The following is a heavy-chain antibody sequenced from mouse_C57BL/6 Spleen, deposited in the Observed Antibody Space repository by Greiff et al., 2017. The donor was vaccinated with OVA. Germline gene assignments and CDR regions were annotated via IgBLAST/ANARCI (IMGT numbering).Heavy chain of an antibody. V-gene: IGHV1-5*01. Sequence: VQLQQSGTVLARPGASVKMSCKTSGYTFTSYWMHWVKQRPGQGLEWIGAIYPGNSDTSYNQKFKGKAKLTAVTSASTAYMELSSLTNEDSAVYYCATTVVGYYFDYWGQGTTLTVSS. J-gene: IGHJ2*01. CDR3: ATTVVGYYFDY. CDR2: IYPGNSDT. D-gene: IGHD1-1*01. CDR1: GYTFTSYW.